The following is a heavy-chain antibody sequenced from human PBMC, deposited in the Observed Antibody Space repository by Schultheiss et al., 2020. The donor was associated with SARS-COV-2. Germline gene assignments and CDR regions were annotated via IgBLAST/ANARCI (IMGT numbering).Heavy chain of an antibody. CDR3: ARDPPTYSSSVSFFMDY. CDR1: GFTFSDYY. V-gene: IGHV3-11*06. J-gene: IGHJ4*02. CDR2: ISTSGSYT. D-gene: IGHD6-6*01. Sequence: GGSLRLSCAASGFTFSDYYMSWIRQAPGKGLEWFSYISTSGSYTNYADSVKGRFSISRDNAKNSLFLQMNSLRAEDTAVYYCARDPPTYSSSVSFFMDYWGQGTLVTVSS.